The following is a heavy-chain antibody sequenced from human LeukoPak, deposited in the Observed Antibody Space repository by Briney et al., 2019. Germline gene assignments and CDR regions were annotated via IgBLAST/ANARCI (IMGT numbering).Heavy chain of an antibody. CDR3: ARGFYGSGSQFDY. D-gene: IGHD3-10*01. CDR1: GGSISSGDYP. J-gene: IGHJ4*02. Sequence: KTSQTLSLTCAVSGGSISSGDYPWSWIRQPPGKGLEWIGYIFHTGHTSYNPSLKSRVTISVDMSKNQLSLKLSSVTAADTAVYYCARGFYGSGSQFDYWGREPWSPSPQ. V-gene: IGHV4-30-2*01. CDR2: IFHTGHT.